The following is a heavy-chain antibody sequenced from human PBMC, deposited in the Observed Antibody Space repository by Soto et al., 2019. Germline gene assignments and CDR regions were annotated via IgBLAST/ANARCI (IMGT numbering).Heavy chain of an antibody. Sequence: SETLCLTCVVSDKSISKDIWWNWVRQPPGQGLEWIGEVPHTKGALYNPAIRSRVTVSADLFKSKLFLGVHSLGAADTAVYSCASAGFWNLDSWGQGSPVSVCS. D-gene: IGHD1-1*01. V-gene: IGHV4-4*02. CDR1: DKSISKDIW. J-gene: IGHJ4*02. CDR2: VPHTKGA. CDR3: ASAGFWNLDS.